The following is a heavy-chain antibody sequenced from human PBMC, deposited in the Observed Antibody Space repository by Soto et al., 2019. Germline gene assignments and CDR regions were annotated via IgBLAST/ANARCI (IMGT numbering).Heavy chain of an antibody. J-gene: IGHJ4*02. Sequence: TLSLTCTVSGGSISSGGYYWSWIRQHPGKGLEWIGYIYYSGSTYYNPSLKSRVTISVDTSKNQFSLKLSSVTAADTAVYYCARVEKECSSTSCYRTFDYWGQGTLVTVSS. CDR1: GGSISSGGYY. CDR3: ARVEKECSSTSCYRTFDY. V-gene: IGHV4-31*03. CDR2: IYYSGST. D-gene: IGHD2-2*01.